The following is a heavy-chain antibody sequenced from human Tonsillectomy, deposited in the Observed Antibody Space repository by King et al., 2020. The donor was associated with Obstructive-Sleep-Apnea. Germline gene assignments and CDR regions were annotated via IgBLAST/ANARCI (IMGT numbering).Heavy chain of an antibody. J-gene: IGHJ4*02. Sequence: VQLVESGGGLVQPGGSLRLSCAASGFTFSNYAMSWVRQAPGKGLDWVSSISGSGGSTNYADSVKGRFTISRDNSKNTVYLQMNSLRAEDTAVYYCATTLRRLQFPMIVVFTFDYWGQGALVTVSP. D-gene: IGHD3-22*01. CDR2: ISGSGGST. CDR3: ATTLRRLQFPMIVVFTFDY. V-gene: IGHV3-23*04. CDR1: GFTFSNYA.